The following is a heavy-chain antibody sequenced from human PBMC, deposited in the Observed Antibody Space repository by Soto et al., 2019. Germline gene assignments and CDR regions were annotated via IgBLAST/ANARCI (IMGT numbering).Heavy chain of an antibody. D-gene: IGHD6-13*01. J-gene: IGHJ5*01. CDR2: IFHSGTT. Sequence: TLSLPCAVSGGSVSSGCYSWNWIRQPPGKGLEWIGYIFHSGTTYYNPSLKSRVTISVDRPKNQFSMKLSSVTAADTAVYYCARGAGTGADSWGQGTLGTVSS. CDR3: ARGAGTGADS. CDR1: GGSVSSGCYS. V-gene: IGHV4-30-2*01.